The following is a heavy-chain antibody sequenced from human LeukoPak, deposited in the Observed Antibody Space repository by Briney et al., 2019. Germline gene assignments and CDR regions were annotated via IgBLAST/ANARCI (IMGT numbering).Heavy chain of an antibody. CDR1: GYSFTSYW. D-gene: IGHD2-15*01. V-gene: IGHV5-51*01. Sequence: GESLKISCKGSGYSFTSYWIGWVRQMPGKGLEWMGIIYPGDSDTRYSPSFQGQVTISADKSISTAYLQWSSLKASDTAMYYCARGALVVVVGASLQHWFDPWGQGTLVTVSS. J-gene: IGHJ5*02. CDR3: ARGALVVVVGASLQHWFDP. CDR2: IYPGDSDT.